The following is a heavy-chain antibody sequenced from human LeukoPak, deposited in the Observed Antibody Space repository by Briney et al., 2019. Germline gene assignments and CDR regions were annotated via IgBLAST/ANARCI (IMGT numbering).Heavy chain of an antibody. CDR3: TRDHNWGPDY. CDR1: GYTSTDHY. Sequence: ASLWVSSKPSGYTSTDHYLHCVRQTPEQGLEWVGWIRPKSGDIHYAQTFYGRVTLTRDTSINTAYMELTGLTSDDTGVYYCTRDHNWGPDYWGQGTLIIVSS. V-gene: IGHV1-2*02. CDR2: IRPKSGDI. D-gene: IGHD3-16*01. J-gene: IGHJ4*02.